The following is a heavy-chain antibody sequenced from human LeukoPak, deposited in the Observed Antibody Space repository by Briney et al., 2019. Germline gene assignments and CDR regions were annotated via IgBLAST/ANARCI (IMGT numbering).Heavy chain of an antibody. J-gene: IGHJ4*02. CDR2: IYYSGST. CDR1: GGSISSYY. Sequence: SETLSLTCTVSGGSISSYYWSWIRQPPGKGLEWIGYIYYSGSTNYNPSLKSRVTISVDTSKNQFSLKLSSVTAADTAVYYCARGGTVWGSGSYYNIYWGQGTLVTVSS. CDR3: ARGGTVWGSGSYYNIY. V-gene: IGHV4-59*01. D-gene: IGHD3-10*01.